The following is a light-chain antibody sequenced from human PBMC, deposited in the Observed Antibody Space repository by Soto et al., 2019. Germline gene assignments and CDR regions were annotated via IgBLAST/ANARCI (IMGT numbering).Light chain of an antibody. J-gene: IGKJ1*01. V-gene: IGKV4-1*01. Sequence: DIVMTQSPDSLAVSLGERATINCKSSQTVLYSSNNKNYLTWYQQKPGQPPKLLIYWASTRESGVPDRFSGSGSGTDFTLTISSLQAEDVAVYDCQQFLTIPWTFGQGTKVEIK. CDR1: QTVLYSSNNKNY. CDR2: WAS. CDR3: QQFLTIPWT.